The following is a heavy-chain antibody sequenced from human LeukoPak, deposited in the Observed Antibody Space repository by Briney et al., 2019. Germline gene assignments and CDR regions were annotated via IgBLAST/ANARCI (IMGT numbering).Heavy chain of an antibody. D-gene: IGHD3-16*01. J-gene: IGHJ4*02. CDR1: GFTLSSYS. CDR3: ARAPYGITFGPGDY. CDR2: ISSSSSYI. V-gene: IGHV3-21*01. Sequence: PGGSLRLSCAASGFTLSSYSMNWVRQAPGKGLEWVSSISSSSSYIYYADSVKGRFTISRDNAKNSLYLQMNSLRAEDTAVYYCARAPYGITFGPGDYWGQGTLVTVSS.